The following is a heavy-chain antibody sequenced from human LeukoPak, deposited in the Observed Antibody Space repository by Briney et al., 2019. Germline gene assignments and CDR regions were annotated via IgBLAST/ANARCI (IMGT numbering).Heavy chain of an antibody. CDR3: AKGVRGSYYDDAFDI. CDR1: GFTFSSYG. CDR2: IRYDGSNK. D-gene: IGHD1-26*01. V-gene: IGHV3-30*02. Sequence: PGGSLRLSCAASGFTFSSYGMHWVRQAPGKGLEWVAFIRYDGSNKYYADSVKGRFTIYRENSKNTLYLQMNSLRAEDTAVYYCAKGVRGSYYDDAFDIWGQGTMVTVSS. J-gene: IGHJ3*02.